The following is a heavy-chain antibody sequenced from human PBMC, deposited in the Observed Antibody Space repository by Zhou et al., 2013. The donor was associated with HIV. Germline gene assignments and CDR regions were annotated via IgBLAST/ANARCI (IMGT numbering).Heavy chain of an antibody. V-gene: IGHV1-18*01. CDR1: GGIVISIA. CDR2: ISAYNVNT. Sequence: QVQLLQSGTEVKKPGSSVTVSCKASGGIVISIAISWVRQAPGQGLEWMGWISAYNVNTNYAQKFQGRVTMTTDTSTSTAYMELRSLRSDDTAVHYCARDSEWLRLRILDYWGQGTLVTVSS. J-gene: IGHJ4*02. CDR3: ARDSEWLRLRILDY. D-gene: IGHD5-12*01.